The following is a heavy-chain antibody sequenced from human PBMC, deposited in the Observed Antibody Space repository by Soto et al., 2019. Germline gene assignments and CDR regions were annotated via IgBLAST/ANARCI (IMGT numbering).Heavy chain of an antibody. CDR2: IIPIFGTA. CDR1: GGTFSNYA. CDR3: ASSNMVYSSADYSFDI. Sequence: QVQLVQSGAEVKKPGSSVKVSCKASGGTFSNYAISWVRQAPGQGLEWVGGIIPIFGTANYAQKFQGRVTLTADDSTSAADMELSRLRSEDTAVYYCASSNMVYSSADYSFDIWGQGTMVTVSS. J-gene: IGHJ3*02. D-gene: IGHD6-25*01. V-gene: IGHV1-69*01.